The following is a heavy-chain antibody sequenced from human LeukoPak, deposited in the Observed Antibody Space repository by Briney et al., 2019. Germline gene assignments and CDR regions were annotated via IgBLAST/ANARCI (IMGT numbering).Heavy chain of an antibody. CDR1: GGSISSSSYY. D-gene: IGHD2-2*01. CDR2: IYYSGST. J-gene: IGHJ4*02. CDR3: ARQLGYCSSTSCYADKVDY. Sequence: SETLSLTCTVSGGSISSSSYYWGWIRRPPGKGLEWIESIYYSGSTYYNPSLKSRVTISVDTSKNQFSLKLSSVTAADTAVYYCARQLGYCSSTSCYADKVDYWGQGTLVTVSS. V-gene: IGHV4-39*01.